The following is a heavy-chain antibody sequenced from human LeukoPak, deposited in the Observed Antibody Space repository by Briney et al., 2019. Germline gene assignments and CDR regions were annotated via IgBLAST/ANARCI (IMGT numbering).Heavy chain of an antibody. Sequence: GGSLRLSCAASGFTFSSYGMHWARQAPGKGLEWVAVISYDGSNKYYADSVKGRFTISRDNAKNSLYLQMNSLRAEDTAVYYCARDRSMGPPYWYFDLWGRGTLVTVSS. J-gene: IGHJ2*01. CDR1: GFTFSSYG. CDR3: ARDRSMGPPYWYFDL. D-gene: IGHD6-6*01. V-gene: IGHV3-30*03. CDR2: ISYDGSNK.